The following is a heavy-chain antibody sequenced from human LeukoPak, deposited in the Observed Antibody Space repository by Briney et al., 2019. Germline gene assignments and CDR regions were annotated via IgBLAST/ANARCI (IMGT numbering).Heavy chain of an antibody. V-gene: IGHV3-7*01. D-gene: IGHD3-10*01. CDR2: INQDGSEK. CDR3: TRVAKYYYGSETYYFFEH. CDR1: GFTFTTYW. Sequence: GESLRLSCAASGFTFTTYWMSWVRQAPGKGLEWVANINQDGSEKYFVDSVKGRFTISRDNAKNSLYLQMNSLRVEDTAVYYCTRVAKYYYGSETYYFFEHWGQGTPVTASS. J-gene: IGHJ4*02.